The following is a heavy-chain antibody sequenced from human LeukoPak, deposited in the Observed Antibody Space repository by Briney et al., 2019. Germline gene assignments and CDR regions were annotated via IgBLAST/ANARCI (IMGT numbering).Heavy chain of an antibody. D-gene: IGHD5-12*01. CDR2: ISGSGGST. J-gene: IGHJ6*03. V-gene: IGHV3-23*01. Sequence: PGGSLRLSCAASGFTFSGYAMSWVRQAPGKGLEWVSAISGSGGSTYYADSVKGRFTISRDNSKNTLYLQMNSLRAEDTAVYYCAKSIVALSRYMDVWGRGTTVTVSS. CDR1: GFTFSGYA. CDR3: AKSIVALSRYMDV.